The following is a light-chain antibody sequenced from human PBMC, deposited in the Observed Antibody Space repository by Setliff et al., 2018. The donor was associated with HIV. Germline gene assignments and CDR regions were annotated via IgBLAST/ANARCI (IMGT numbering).Light chain of an antibody. CDR1: SSDVGGYNY. CDR2: DVT. CDR3: SSYSGSSTFWV. V-gene: IGLV2-14*03. J-gene: IGLJ3*02. Sequence: QSALAQPASVSGSPGQSITISCTGTSSDVGGYNYVSWYQQHPGKAPNLMIYDVTNRPSGVSNRFFGSKSGNTASLTISGLQAEDEADYYCSSYSGSSTFWVFGGGTKVTV.